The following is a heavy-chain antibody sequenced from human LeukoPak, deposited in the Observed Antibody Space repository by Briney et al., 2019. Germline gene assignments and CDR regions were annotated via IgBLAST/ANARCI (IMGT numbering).Heavy chain of an antibody. V-gene: IGHV3-23*01. J-gene: IGHJ2*01. CDR3: AKGGTTVYWYFDL. D-gene: IGHD4-17*01. CDR2: ISGSGSST. Sequence: GGSLRLSCAASGFTFSSYVMSWVRQAPGKGLEWVSSISGSGSSTYYANSVKGRFTTSRDNSKNTLYLQMNSLRAEDTALYYCAKGGTTVYWYFDLWGRGTPVTVSS. CDR1: GFTFSSYV.